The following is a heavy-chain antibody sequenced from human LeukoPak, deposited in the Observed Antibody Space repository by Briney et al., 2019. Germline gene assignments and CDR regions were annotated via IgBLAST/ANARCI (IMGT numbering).Heavy chain of an antibody. Sequence: GASVKVSCKASGGTFSSYAISWVRQAPGQGLEWMGGIIPIFGTANYAQKFQGRVTITADESTSTAYMELSSLRSEDTAVNYCARSSYVGDGYKFDYWGQGTLVTVSS. CDR2: IIPIFGTA. CDR1: GGTFSSYA. V-gene: IGHV1-69*13. CDR3: ARSSYVGDGYKFDY. J-gene: IGHJ4*02. D-gene: IGHD5-24*01.